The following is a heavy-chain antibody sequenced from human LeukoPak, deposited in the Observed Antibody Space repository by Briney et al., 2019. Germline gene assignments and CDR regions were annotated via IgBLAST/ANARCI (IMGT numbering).Heavy chain of an antibody. J-gene: IGHJ4*02. CDR3: ANPSVHFDY. V-gene: IGHV3-30*18. Sequence: GGSLRLSCAASGFTFSSYGMHWVRQAPGRGLEWVAVISYDGSNKYYADSVKGRFTISRDNSKNTLYLQMNSLRAEDTAVYYCANPSVHFDYWGQGTLVTVSS. CDR2: ISYDGSNK. D-gene: IGHD6-6*01. CDR1: GFTFSSYG.